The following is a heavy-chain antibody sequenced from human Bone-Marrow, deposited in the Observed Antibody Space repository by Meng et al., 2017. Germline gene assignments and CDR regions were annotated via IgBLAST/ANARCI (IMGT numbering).Heavy chain of an antibody. CDR1: GGSISSYY. CDR3: ARARSNDFWSGYYYSYYYYGMDV. D-gene: IGHD3-3*01. CDR2: IYYSGST. V-gene: IGHV4-59*01. Sequence: SETLSLTCTVSGGSISSYYWSWIRQPPGKGLEWIGYIYYSGSTNYNPSLKSRVTISVDTSKNQFSLKLSSVTAADTAVYYCARARSNDFWSGYYYSYYYYGMDVWGQGTTVTVSS. J-gene: IGHJ6*02.